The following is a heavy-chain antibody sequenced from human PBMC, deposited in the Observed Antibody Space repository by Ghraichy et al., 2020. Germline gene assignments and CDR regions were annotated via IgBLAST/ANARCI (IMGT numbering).Heavy chain of an antibody. Sequence: GESLNISCQASGYSFSDYWIAWVRQMPGKGLECMGIIYPDDSDTRYSPSFQGQVTISVDRSTSTAYLQWSSLKASDTAMYYCARRPDCYNGICHKDVGDWHLDLWGRGTLLTVSS. D-gene: IGHD2-8*01. J-gene: IGHJ2*01. V-gene: IGHV5-51*01. CDR2: IYPDDSDT. CDR3: ARRPDCYNGICHKDVGDWHLDL. CDR1: GYSFSDYW.